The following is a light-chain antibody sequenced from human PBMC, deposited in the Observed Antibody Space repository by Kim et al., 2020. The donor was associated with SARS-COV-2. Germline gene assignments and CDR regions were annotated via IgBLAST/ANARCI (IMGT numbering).Light chain of an antibody. CDR1: SSNTGAGYD. Sequence: QRVTISCTGNSSNTGAGYDVHWYQQLPGAAPKHLNYTNSNRPTGVPDRFSGSKSGTSASLAITGLQPEDGADYYCQSYDNSLSASVFGGGTQLTVL. CDR3: QSYDNSLSASV. CDR2: TNS. J-gene: IGLJ3*02. V-gene: IGLV1-40*01.